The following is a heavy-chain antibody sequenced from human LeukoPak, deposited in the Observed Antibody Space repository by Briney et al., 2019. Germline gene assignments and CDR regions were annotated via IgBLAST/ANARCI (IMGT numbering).Heavy chain of an antibody. CDR2: IIPILGIA. V-gene: IGHV1-69*04. J-gene: IGHJ4*02. CDR3: ASDILTGYSSGY. D-gene: IGHD3-9*01. CDR1: GGTFSSYA. Sequence: GASVKVSCKASGGTFSSYAISWVRQAPGQGLEWMGRIIPILGIANYAQKFQGRVTMTRDTSTSTVYMELSSLRSEDTAVYYCASDILTGYSSGYWGQGTLVTVSS.